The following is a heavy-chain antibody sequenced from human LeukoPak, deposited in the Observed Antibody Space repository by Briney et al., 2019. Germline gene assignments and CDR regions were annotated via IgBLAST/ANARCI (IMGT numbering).Heavy chain of an antibody. CDR1: GFTFSLYG. CDR2: IGYDGGNK. V-gene: IGHV3-30*02. D-gene: IGHD3-22*01. J-gene: IGHJ5*02. CDR3: AKDGRYYDSSGYLA. Sequence: HSGGSLRLSCAASGFTFSLYGIHWVRQAPGKGLEWVAFIGYDGGNKHYADSVKGRFTISRDNSKNTLSLQMNSLRAEDTAVYYCAKDGRYYDSSGYLAWGQGTLVTVSS.